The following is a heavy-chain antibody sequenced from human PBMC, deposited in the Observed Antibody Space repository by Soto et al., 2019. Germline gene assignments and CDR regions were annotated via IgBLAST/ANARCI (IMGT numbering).Heavy chain of an antibody. J-gene: IGHJ4*02. CDR1: GGSVSSGSYY. Sequence: PSETLSLTCTVSGGSVSSGSYYWSWIRQPPGKGLEWIGYIYYSGSTNYNPSLKSRVTISVDTSKNQFSLKLSSVTAADTAVYYCATYSGYDYGFDYWGQGTLVTVSS. V-gene: IGHV4-61*01. CDR2: IYYSGST. D-gene: IGHD5-12*01. CDR3: ATYSGYDYGFDY.